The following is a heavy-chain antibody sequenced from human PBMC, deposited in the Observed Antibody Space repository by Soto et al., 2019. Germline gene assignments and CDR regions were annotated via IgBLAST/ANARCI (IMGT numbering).Heavy chain of an antibody. D-gene: IGHD2-8*01. CDR3: ARDYPPMGREDYMDV. CDR1: GFTFSSYG. CDR2: IWYDGSNK. J-gene: IGHJ6*03. V-gene: IGHV3-33*01. Sequence: QVQLVESGGGVVQPGRSLRLSCAASGFTFSSYGMHWVRQAPGKWLEWVAVIWYDGSNKYYADSVKGRFTISRDNYKNTLYMPMNSLRGADTAVYYCARDYPPMGREDYMDVWGKGTTVTVSS.